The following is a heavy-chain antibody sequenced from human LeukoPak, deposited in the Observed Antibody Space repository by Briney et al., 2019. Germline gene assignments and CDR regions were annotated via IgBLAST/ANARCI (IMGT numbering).Heavy chain of an antibody. J-gene: IGHJ4*02. CDR1: GFIVSNYY. CDR3: ARGGYGGYDSDY. CDR2: IYSGGGT. D-gene: IGHD5-12*01. Sequence: GGSLRLSCAASGFIVSNYYMNWVRQAPGKGLEWVSIIYSGGGTYYADSVEGRFTISRDNPKNTLYLEMNTLRAEDTAVYYCARGGYGGYDSDYWGQGTLVSVSS. V-gene: IGHV3-66*01.